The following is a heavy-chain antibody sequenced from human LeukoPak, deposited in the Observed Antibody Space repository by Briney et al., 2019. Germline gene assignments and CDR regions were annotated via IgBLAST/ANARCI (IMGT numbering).Heavy chain of an antibody. J-gene: IGHJ4*02. CDR3: ARDRSYYSDTGTDY. Sequence: SETLSLTCTVSGGSISSYYWTWIRQPAGKGLEWIGRLHISGSNSYNPSLKSRVTMSVDTSKNQFSLRLHSVTAADTAIYYCARDRSYYSDTGTDYWGQGALVTVSS. V-gene: IGHV4-4*07. D-gene: IGHD3-22*01. CDR1: GGSISSYY. CDR2: LHISGSN.